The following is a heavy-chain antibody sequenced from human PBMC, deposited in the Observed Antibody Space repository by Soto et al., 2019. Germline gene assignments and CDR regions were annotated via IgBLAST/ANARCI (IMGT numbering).Heavy chain of an antibody. J-gene: IGHJ4*02. CDR3: VGILGDY. CDR2: ISYDGSNK. D-gene: IGHD2-21*01. Sequence: QVQLVESGGGVVQPGRSLRLSCAASGFTFSSYAMHWVRQAPGKGLEWVAVISYDGSNKYYADSVKGRFTISRDNSKNTLYLQMNSLRAEDTAVYYCVGILGDYWGQGTLVTVSS. V-gene: IGHV3-30-3*01. CDR1: GFTFSSYA.